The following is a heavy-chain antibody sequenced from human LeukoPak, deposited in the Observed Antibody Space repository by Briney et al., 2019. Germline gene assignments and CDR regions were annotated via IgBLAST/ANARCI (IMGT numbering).Heavy chain of an antibody. V-gene: IGHV1-69*13. CDR3: AREVHPPDAFDI. CDR1: GYTFTSYY. J-gene: IGHJ3*02. CDR2: IIPIFGTA. Sequence: ASVKVSCKASGYTFTSYYMHWVRQAPGQGLEWMGGIIPIFGTANYAQKFQGRVTITADESTSTAYMELSSLRSEDTAVYYCAREVHPPDAFDIWGQGTMVTVSS.